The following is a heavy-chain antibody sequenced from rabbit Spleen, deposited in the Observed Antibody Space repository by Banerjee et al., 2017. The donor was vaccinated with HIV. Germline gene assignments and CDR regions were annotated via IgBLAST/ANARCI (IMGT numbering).Heavy chain of an antibody. J-gene: IGHJ6*01. Sequence: QSLEESGGDLVKPGASLTLTCTASGVTFSISSYMCWVRQAPGKGLEWIACIDSDSSGFTYFATWAKGRFTISKTSSTTVTLQMTRLTAADTATYFCARDTSTSFSSYGMDLWGPGTLVTVS. V-gene: IGHV1S40*01. CDR1: GVTFSISSY. CDR2: IDSDSSGFT. D-gene: IGHD1-1*01. CDR3: ARDTSTSFSSYGMDL.